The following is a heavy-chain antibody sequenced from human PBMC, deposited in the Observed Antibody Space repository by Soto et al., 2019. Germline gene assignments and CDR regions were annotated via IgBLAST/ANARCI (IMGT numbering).Heavy chain of an antibody. J-gene: IGHJ4*02. CDR3: AKGEDRGYSYGPDY. CDR2: ISYNSGTI. D-gene: IGHD5-18*01. CDR1: GFAFNDYA. V-gene: IGHV3-9*01. Sequence: SLRLSCGASGFAFNDYAMQWVRQVPGKGLEWVSGISYNSGTIGYAGSVKGRFTISRDNTKNSLYLQMNNLRTEDTALYYCAKGEDRGYSYGPDYWGQGTLVTVSS.